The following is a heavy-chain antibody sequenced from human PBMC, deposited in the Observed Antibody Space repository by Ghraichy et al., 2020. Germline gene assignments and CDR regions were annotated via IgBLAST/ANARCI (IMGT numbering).Heavy chain of an antibody. V-gene: IGHV3-66*02. CDR3: ARDQGYCSSTSCYTYAFDI. D-gene: IGHD2-2*02. J-gene: IGHJ3*02. CDR1: GFTVSSNY. Sequence: GGSLRLSCAASGFTVSSNYMSWVRQAPGKGLEWVSVIYSGGSTYYADSVKGRFTISRDNSKNTLYLQMNSLRAEDTAVYYCARDQGYCSSTSCYTYAFDIWGQGTMVTVSS. CDR2: IYSGGST.